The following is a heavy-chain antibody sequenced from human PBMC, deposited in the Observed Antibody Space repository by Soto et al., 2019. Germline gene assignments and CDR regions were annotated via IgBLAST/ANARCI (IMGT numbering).Heavy chain of an antibody. CDR3: ARSMVGYDILTGYYTWFDP. D-gene: IGHD3-9*01. Sequence: PSETLSLTCTVSGGSISSYYWSWIRQPPGKGLEWIGYIYYSGSTNYNPSLKSRVTISVDTSKNQFSLKLSSVTAADTAVYYCARSMVGYDILTGYYTWFDPWGQGTLVAVSP. CDR2: IYYSGST. V-gene: IGHV4-59*01. CDR1: GGSISSYY. J-gene: IGHJ5*02.